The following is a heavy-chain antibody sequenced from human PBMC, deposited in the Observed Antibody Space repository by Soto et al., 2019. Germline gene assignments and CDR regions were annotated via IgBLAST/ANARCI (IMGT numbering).Heavy chain of an antibody. CDR3: ARLGYCSSATCKYYFYYYGMDV. J-gene: IGHJ6*02. Sequence: EVQLVESGGGLVQPGGSLRLSCEASGFSFGSYSMNWVRQAPGKGLEWVSFISGRGTTTYYADSVKGRFTVSRDNAKNSLSLEVNSLRDEDTVVYYCARLGYCSSATCKYYFYYYGMDVWGQGTTVTVSS. CDR2: ISGRGTTT. D-gene: IGHD2-2*01. CDR1: GFSFGSYS. V-gene: IGHV3-48*02.